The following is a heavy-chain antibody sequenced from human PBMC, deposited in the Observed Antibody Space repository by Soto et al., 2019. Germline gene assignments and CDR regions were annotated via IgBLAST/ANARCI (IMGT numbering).Heavy chain of an antibody. CDR3: ARAPYSSSSFLFDY. V-gene: IGHV1-46*01. CDR1: GYTFSSYF. D-gene: IGHD6-6*01. Sequence: QVQLVQSGAEVKRPGASVKASCKASGYTFSSYFIHWVRQAPGQGLEWVGIIQPTGGITNYAQKFQGRVTMTRDTSTSTVYMELSSLRSEDTAVYYCARAPYSSSSFLFDYWGQGTLVTVSS. CDR2: IQPTGGIT. J-gene: IGHJ4*02.